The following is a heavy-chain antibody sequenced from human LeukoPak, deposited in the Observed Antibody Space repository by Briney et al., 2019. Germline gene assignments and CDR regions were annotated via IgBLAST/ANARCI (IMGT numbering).Heavy chain of an antibody. J-gene: IGHJ6*03. Sequence: GGSLRLSCAASGFTFSSYGMHWVRQAPGKGLEWVALIRFDGSDEYSADSVKGRFTISRDNSKNTLYLQMNNLRTEDTAVHYCAKGYCTSTSCYTFSHFYMDVWGKGTTVTVSS. CDR2: IRFDGSDE. CDR1: GFTFSSYG. V-gene: IGHV3-30*02. D-gene: IGHD2-2*02. CDR3: AKGYCTSTSCYTFSHFYMDV.